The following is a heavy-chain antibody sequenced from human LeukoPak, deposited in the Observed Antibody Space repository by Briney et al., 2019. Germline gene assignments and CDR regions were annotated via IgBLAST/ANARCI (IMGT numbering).Heavy chain of an antibody. CDR2: IYYSRST. D-gene: IGHD4-17*01. Sequence: SETLSLTCTVSGGSISSYYWSWIRQSPGKGLEWIGYIYYSRSTNYNHSLKSRVTISVDTSKNQFFLKLGSLTTADTAVYYCARLHTGAEAFDICGQGQIVTVTS. CDR1: GGSISSYY. V-gene: IGHV4-59*12. CDR3: ARLHTGAEAFDI. J-gene: IGHJ3*02.